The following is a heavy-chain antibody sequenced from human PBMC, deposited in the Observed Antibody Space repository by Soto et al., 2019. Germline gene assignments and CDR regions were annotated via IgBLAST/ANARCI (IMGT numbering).Heavy chain of an antibody. CDR2: INHSGSS. CDR1: GGSFRGYY. CDR3: ARGEITLLGGMDV. D-gene: IGHD3-10*01. Sequence: QVQLQQSGAGLLKPSETLSLNCTVSGGSFRGYYWGWVRQPPGKRLEWIGEINHSGSSNYHPSLKSRVTISVATSKNQFSLTVNSVTPADTAVYYCARGEITLLGGMDVWGQGTTVTVSS. J-gene: IGHJ6*02. V-gene: IGHV4-34*02.